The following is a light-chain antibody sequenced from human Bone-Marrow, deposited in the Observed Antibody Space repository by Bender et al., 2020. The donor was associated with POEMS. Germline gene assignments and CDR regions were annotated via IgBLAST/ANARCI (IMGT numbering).Light chain of an antibody. CDR1: SSDVGGYDY. V-gene: IGLV2-14*03. Sequence: QSVLTQPASVSGSPGQSITISCTGTSSDVGGYDYVSWYQQYPGKAPKLLISDVTNRPSEISHRFSGSKSGYTASLTISGLQAEDEADYSCCSYASANTYVFGGGTKLTVL. CDR2: DVT. J-gene: IGLJ2*01. CDR3: CSYASANTYV.